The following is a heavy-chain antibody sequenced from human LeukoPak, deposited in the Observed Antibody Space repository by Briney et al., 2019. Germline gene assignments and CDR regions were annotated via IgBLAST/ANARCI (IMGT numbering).Heavy chain of an antibody. D-gene: IGHD3-3*01. CDR2: ISGSGGST. CDR1: GFTFSSYA. CDR3: AKAIFGVEHAWFDP. Sequence: PGRSLRLSCAASGFTFSSYAMSWVRQAPGKGLEWVSAISGSGGSTYYADSVKGRFTISRDNSKNTLYLQMNSLRAEDTAVYYCAKAIFGVEHAWFDPWGQGTLVTVSS. J-gene: IGHJ5*02. V-gene: IGHV3-23*01.